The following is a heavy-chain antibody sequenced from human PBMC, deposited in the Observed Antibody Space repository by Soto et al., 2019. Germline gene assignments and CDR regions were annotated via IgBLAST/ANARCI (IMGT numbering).Heavy chain of an antibody. D-gene: IGHD6-13*01. V-gene: IGHV6-1*01. CDR2: TYYRSKWYN. Sequence: SQTLSLPCAISGDSVSSNSAACNLIRQSPSRGLEWLGRTYYRSKWYNDYAVSVKSRITINPDTSKNQFSLQLNSVTPEDTAVYYCARDALGGYSSSWYNYYYYYGMDVWGQGATVTVSS. J-gene: IGHJ6*02. CDR3: ARDALGGYSSSWYNYYYYYGMDV. CDR1: GDSVSSNSAA.